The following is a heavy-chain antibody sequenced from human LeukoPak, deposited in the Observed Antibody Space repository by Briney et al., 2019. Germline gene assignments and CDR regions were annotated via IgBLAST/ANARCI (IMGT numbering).Heavy chain of an antibody. V-gene: IGHV3-33*01. J-gene: IGHJ6*02. CDR3: ARDQDCSSTSCYQGYYYYGMDV. CDR2: IWYDGSNK. D-gene: IGHD2-2*01. Sequence: GGFLRLSCAASGFTFSSYGMHWVRQAPGKGLEWVVVIWYDGSNKYYADSVKGRFTISRDNSKNTLYLQMNSLRAEDTAVYYCARDQDCSSTSCYQGYYYYGMDVWGQGTTVTVSS. CDR1: GFTFSSYG.